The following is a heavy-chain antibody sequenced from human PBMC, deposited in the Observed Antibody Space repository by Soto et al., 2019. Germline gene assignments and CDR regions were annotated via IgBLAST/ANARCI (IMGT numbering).Heavy chain of an antibody. J-gene: IGHJ4*02. CDR3: SRGLWQWLFDY. V-gene: IGHV1-46*03. Sequence: QVQLVQSGAEVKKPGASVMVSCRASGYTFTSNYMHWVRQAPGQGLEWMGMIDPSGGATTYAQKFQGRVTITRDTSTTTVYMELSSLRPEDTAVYSCSRGLWQWLFDYWGQGTLVTVSS. CDR1: GYTFTSNY. D-gene: IGHD6-19*01. CDR2: IDPSGGAT.